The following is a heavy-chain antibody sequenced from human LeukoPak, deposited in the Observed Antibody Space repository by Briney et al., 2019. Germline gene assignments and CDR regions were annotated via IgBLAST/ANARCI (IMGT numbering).Heavy chain of an antibody. CDR2: VNPTSGTT. Sequence: ASVRVSCKASGYTFTGYYIHWVRQAPGQGLEWMGWVNPTSGTTNCAQKFQGRVTMTTDTSTSTAYMEVSRLTSDDTAVYYCARDQCSDYSCPLVTYWGQGTLLTVSS. J-gene: IGHJ4*02. CDR1: GYTFTGYY. CDR3: ARDQCSDYSCPLVTY. V-gene: IGHV1-2*02. D-gene: IGHD3-22*01.